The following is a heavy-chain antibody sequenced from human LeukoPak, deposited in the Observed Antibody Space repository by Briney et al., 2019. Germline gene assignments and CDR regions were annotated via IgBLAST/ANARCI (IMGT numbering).Heavy chain of an antibody. D-gene: IGHD3-3*01. CDR2: IYTSGST. Sequence: SETLSLTCTVSGGSISSYYWSWIRQPAGKGLEWIGRIYTSGSTNYNPSLKSRVTMSVGTSKNQFSLKLSSVTAADTAVYYCARDAPGMGSRSGYYRTYTSSPLDYWGQGTLVTVSS. CDR3: ARDAPGMGSRSGYYRTYTSSPLDY. J-gene: IGHJ4*02. V-gene: IGHV4-4*07. CDR1: GGSISSYY.